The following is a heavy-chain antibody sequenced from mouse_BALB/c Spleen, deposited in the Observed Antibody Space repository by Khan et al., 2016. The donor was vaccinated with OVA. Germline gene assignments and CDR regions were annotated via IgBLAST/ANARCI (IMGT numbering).Heavy chain of an antibody. CDR1: GFTFSSYG. Sequence: EVKLEESGGGLVQPGGSRKLSCAASGFTFSSYGMHWVRQAPERGLEWVAYISGDSNTIYYADTVKGRFTISRDNPRKTLFLQLTSLMSEDTAMYYCATSYFYGYYFDYWGPGTTLTVSS. CDR2: ISGDSNTI. CDR3: ATSYFYGYYFDY. V-gene: IGHV5-17*02. D-gene: IGHD1-1*01. J-gene: IGHJ2*01.